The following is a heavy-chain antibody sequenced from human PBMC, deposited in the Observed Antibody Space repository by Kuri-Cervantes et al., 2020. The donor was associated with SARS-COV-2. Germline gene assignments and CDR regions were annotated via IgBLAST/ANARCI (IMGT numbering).Heavy chain of an antibody. V-gene: IGHV3-64*01. CDR1: GFTVSSNY. Sequence: GGSLRLSCAASGFTVSSNYMSWVRQAPGKGLEYVSAISSNGGSTYYANSVKGRFTISRDNSKNTLYLQMGSLRAEDMAVYYCANLEGRVVVVPAAFDAFDIWGQGTMVTVSS. J-gene: IGHJ3*02. CDR2: ISSNGGST. D-gene: IGHD2-2*01. CDR3: ANLEGRVVVVPAAFDAFDI.